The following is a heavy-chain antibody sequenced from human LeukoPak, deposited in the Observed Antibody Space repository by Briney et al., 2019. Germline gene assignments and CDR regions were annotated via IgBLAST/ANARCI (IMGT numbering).Heavy chain of an antibody. V-gene: IGHV1-2*02. CDR1: GYTFTRYN. J-gene: IGHJ4*02. D-gene: IGHD6-13*01. Sequence: ASVKVSCKASGYTFTRYNMHSVRQAPGQGLEWLGRINPNTGGTQYAQNFQGRVTMTRDTSISTAYMELSSLRSDDTAVYYCQTLAEAAQFSWGQGTLVTVSS. CDR3: QTLAEAAQFS. CDR2: INPNTGGT.